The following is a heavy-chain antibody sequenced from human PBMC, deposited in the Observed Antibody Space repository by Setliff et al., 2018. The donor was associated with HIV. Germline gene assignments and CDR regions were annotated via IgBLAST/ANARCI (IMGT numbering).Heavy chain of an antibody. CDR2: ISSRGSYI. V-gene: IGHV3-21*01. Sequence: GGSLRLSCAVSGFAFSSYSMNWVRQAPGKGLEWVSSISSRGSYIYYADSVKGRITISRDNAKNSLYLQMNSLRAEDTAVYYCARERRAVAGGDYYYCMDVWGQGTTVTVSS. D-gene: IGHD6-19*01. J-gene: IGHJ6*02. CDR3: ARERRAVAGGDYYYCMDV. CDR1: GFAFSSYS.